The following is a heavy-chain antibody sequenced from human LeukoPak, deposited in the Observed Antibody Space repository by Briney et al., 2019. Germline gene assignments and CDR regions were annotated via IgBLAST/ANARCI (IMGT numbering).Heavy chain of an antibody. V-gene: IGHV3-48*03. CDR1: GFTFSSYE. CDR2: ISSSGSTI. D-gene: IGHD4-17*01. CDR3: ARDLNQLLTVTIYYYGMDV. Sequence: GGSLRLSCAASGFTFSSYEMNWVRQAPGKGLEWVSYISSSGSTIYYADSVKGRFTISRDNAKNSLYLQMNSLRAEDTAVYYCARDLNQLLTVTIYYYGMDVWGQGTTVTVSS. J-gene: IGHJ6*02.